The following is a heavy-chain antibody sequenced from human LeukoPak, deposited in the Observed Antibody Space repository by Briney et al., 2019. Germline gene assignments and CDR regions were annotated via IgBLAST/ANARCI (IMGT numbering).Heavy chain of an antibody. D-gene: IGHD3-10*01. Sequence: ASVKVSCKASGYTFTSYGISWVRQAPGQGLEWMGWISAYNGNINYAQKFQGRVTMTTDTSTSTAYMELRSLRSDDTAVYYCARVSGNYYGSGSYFNYWGQGTLVTVSS. V-gene: IGHV1-18*01. CDR1: GYTFTSYG. CDR3: ARVSGNYYGSGSYFNY. CDR2: ISAYNGNI. J-gene: IGHJ4*02.